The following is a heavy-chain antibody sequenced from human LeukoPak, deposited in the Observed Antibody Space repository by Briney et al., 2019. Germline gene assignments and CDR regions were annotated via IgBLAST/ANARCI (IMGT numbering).Heavy chain of an antibody. CDR3: ARATYYYDSSGYYVFYFDN. CDR2: IYSGGST. J-gene: IGHJ4*02. Sequence: GGSLRLSCAASGFTVSSNYMSWVRQAPGKGLEWVSVIYSGGSTYYADSVKGRFTISRGNSKNTLYLQMNSLRAEDTAVYYCARATYYYDSSGYYVFYFDNWGQGTLVTVSS. D-gene: IGHD3-22*01. V-gene: IGHV3-53*01. CDR1: GFTVSSNY.